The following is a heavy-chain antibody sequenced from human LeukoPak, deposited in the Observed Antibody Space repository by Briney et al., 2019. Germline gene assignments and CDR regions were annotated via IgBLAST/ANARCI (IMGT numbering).Heavy chain of an antibody. V-gene: IGHV3-30*18. Sequence: GRSLRLSCAASGFTFSSYGMHWVRQAPGTGLEWVAVISYDGSNKYYADSVKGRFTISRDNSKNTVYLQMNSLRAEDTALYYCAKDTGQWPVRTFDYWGQGTLVTVSS. D-gene: IGHD6-19*01. CDR2: ISYDGSNK. CDR1: GFTFSSYG. CDR3: AKDTGQWPVRTFDY. J-gene: IGHJ4*02.